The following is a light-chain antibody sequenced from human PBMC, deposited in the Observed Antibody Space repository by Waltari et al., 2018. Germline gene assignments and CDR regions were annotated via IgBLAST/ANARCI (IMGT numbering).Light chain of an antibody. V-gene: IGKV1-5*03. CDR2: KAS. Sequence: DIQMTQSPSTLSASEGDRVPRTCRASQSINYWLAWYQQKPGKAPKLLIYKASTLETGVPSRFSGSGSGTEFTLTIGSLQPDDFAIYYCQQYNTYPVTFGQGTRLEIK. CDR3: QQYNTYPVT. J-gene: IGKJ5*01. CDR1: QSINYW.